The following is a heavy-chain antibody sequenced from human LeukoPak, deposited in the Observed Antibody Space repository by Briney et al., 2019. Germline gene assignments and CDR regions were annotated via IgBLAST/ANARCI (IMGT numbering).Heavy chain of an antibody. D-gene: IGHD2-21*01. CDR1: GFTFSSYG. CDR2: IRYDGSNK. J-gene: IGHJ4*02. V-gene: IGHV3-30*02. CDR3: AKDNAPSRNCGGDCYDFDY. Sequence: GGSLRLSCAASGFTFSSYGMHWVRQAPGKGLEWVAFIRYDGSNKYYADSVKGRFTISRDNSKNTLYLQMNSLRAEDTAVYYCAKDNAPSRNCGGDCYDFDYWGQGTLVTVSS.